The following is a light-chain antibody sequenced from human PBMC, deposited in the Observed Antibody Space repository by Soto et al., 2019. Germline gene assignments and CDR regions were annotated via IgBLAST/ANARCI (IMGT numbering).Light chain of an antibody. Sequence: QSVLTQPRSVSGSPGQSVTISCIGSSSDVGGYNLVSWFQHHPGKAPKLNIYYVSQRPSGVPDRFSGSKSGNTASLTISGLPADDEADYYCCSSAGSFIWVFGEGTKLTVL. CDR3: CSSAGSFIWV. V-gene: IGLV2-11*01. CDR1: SSDVGGYNL. J-gene: IGLJ3*02. CDR2: YVS.